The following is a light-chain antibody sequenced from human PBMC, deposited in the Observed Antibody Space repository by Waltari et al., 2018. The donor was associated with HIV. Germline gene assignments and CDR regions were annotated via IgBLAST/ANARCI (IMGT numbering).Light chain of an antibody. J-gene: IGLJ2*01. V-gene: IGLV3-21*01. CDR3: QVWDTNTDQYVI. Sequence: SYVLTQPPSVSVATGKTARITLTGETIGSTSDNRYQKQPGQAPVMVIYHDTDRPSGIPDRFSGSNSEDTATLTIRRVEAGDEADYFCQVWDTNTDQYVIFGGGTNLAV. CDR2: HDT. CDR1: TIGSTS.